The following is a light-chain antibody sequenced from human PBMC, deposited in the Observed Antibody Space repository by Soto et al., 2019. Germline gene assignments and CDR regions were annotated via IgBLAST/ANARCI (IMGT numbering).Light chain of an antibody. Sequence: QSVLTQPPSVSGAPGQRVTISCAGSSSNIGAGYDVHWYQQLPGTAPKLLIYGNSNRPSGVPDRFSGSKSGTSASLAITGLQAEDEADYYCQSYDSSLSVREVFGGVTKLTVL. V-gene: IGLV1-40*01. CDR1: SSNIGAGYD. CDR3: QSYDSSLSVREV. J-gene: IGLJ2*01. CDR2: GNS.